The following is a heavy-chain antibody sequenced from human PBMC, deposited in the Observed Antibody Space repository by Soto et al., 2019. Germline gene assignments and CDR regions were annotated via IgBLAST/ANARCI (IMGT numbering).Heavy chain of an antibody. CDR2: IKQDGSEK. CDR3: ARIPHDYGDYCFDS. V-gene: IGHV3-7*01. CDR1: GFTFSSYW. D-gene: IGHD4-17*01. J-gene: IGHJ4*02. Sequence: GGSLRLSCAASGFTFSSYWMSWVRQAPGKGLEWVANIKQDGSEKYYVDSVKGRFTISRDNAKNSLYLQMNSLRAEDTAVYYCARIPHDYGDYCFDSWGQRTLVTVSS.